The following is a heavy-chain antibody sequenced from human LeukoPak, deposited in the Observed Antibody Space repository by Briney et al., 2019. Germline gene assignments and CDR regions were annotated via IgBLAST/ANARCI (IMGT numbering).Heavy chain of an antibody. D-gene: IGHD2-21*01. V-gene: IGHV4-59*01. CDR2: IYYSGST. CDR3: ARDAINPFFNYYYGTDV. Sequence: SETLSLTCTVSGGSISSYYWSWIRQPPGKGLEWIGYIYYSGSTNYNPSLKSRVTISVDTSKNQFSLKLSSVTAADTAVYYCARDAINPFFNYYYGTDVWGQGTTVNVSS. CDR1: GGSISSYY. J-gene: IGHJ6*02.